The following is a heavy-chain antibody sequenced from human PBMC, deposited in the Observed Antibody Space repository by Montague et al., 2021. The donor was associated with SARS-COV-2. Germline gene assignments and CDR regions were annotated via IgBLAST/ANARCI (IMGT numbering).Heavy chain of an antibody. CDR1: GGSISSGGYY. J-gene: IGHJ4*02. CDR3: ARGSITIFGVVTHHVY. D-gene: IGHD3-3*01. V-gene: IGHV4-31*03. CDR2: IYYSGST. Sequence: LSLPCPVSGGSISSGGYYWSWIRQHPGKGLEWIGYIYYSGSTYYNPSLKSRVTISVDTSKNQFSLKLSSVTAADTAVYYCARGSITIFGVVTHHVYWGQGTLVTVSS.